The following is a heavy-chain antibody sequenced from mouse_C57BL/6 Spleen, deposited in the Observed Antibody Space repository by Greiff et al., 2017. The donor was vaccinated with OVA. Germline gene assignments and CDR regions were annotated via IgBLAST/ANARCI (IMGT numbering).Heavy chain of an antibody. CDR1: GFTFSDYG. Sequence: EVKLMESGGGLVKPGGSLKLSCAASGFTFSDYGMHWVRQAPEKGLEWVAYISSGSSTIYYADTVKGRFTISRDNAKNTLFLQMTSLRSEDTAMYYCARTWDYDWFAYWGQGTLVTVSA. D-gene: IGHD2-4*01. CDR2: ISSGSSTI. CDR3: ARTWDYDWFAY. J-gene: IGHJ3*01. V-gene: IGHV5-17*01.